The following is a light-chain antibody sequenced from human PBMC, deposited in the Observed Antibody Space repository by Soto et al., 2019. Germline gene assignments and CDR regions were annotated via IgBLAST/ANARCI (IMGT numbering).Light chain of an antibody. V-gene: IGKV1-9*01. CDR3: QQRSNWPPS. J-gene: IGKJ5*01. CDR2: AAS. Sequence: IQLTQSPSSLSASVGDRVTITCRASQDIAIYLAWYQQKPGEAPKLLIYAASTLYGGVPSRFSGSGSGTDFTLTISSLEPEDFAVYYCQQRSNWPPSFGQGTRLEIK. CDR1: QDIAIY.